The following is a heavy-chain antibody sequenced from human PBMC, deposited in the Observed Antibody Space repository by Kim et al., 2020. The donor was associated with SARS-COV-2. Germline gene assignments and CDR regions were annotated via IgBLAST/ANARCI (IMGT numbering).Heavy chain of an antibody. CDR1: GFTFSSYG. Sequence: GGSLRLSCAASGFTFSSYGMHWVRQAPGKGLEWVAVISYDGSNKYYADSVKGRFTISRDNSKNTLYLQMNSLRAEDTAVYYCAKDLTANYYDSSWSPAMEPKRDYGMDVWGQGTTVTVSS. V-gene: IGHV3-30*18. J-gene: IGHJ6*02. D-gene: IGHD3-22*01. CDR2: ISYDGSNK. CDR3: AKDLTANYYDSSWSPAMEPKRDYGMDV.